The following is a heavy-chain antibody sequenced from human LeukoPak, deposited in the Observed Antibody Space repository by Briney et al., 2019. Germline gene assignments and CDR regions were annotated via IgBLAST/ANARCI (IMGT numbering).Heavy chain of an antibody. Sequence: GGSLRLSCAASGFTFSSYGMHWVRQAPGKGLEWVAVIWYDGSNKYYADSVKGRFTISRDNSKNTLYLQMNSLRAEDTAVYYCVRVRGGSSWYFYFDYWGQGTLVTVSS. CDR3: VRVRGGSSWYFYFDY. CDR2: IWYDGSNK. D-gene: IGHD6-13*01. J-gene: IGHJ4*02. CDR1: GFTFSSYG. V-gene: IGHV3-33*01.